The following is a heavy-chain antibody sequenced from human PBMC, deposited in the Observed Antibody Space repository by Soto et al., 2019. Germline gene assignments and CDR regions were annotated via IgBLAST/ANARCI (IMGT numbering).Heavy chain of an antibody. CDR3: ARALLTDGMDV. CDR1: GGSIRSGGYY. Sequence: SETLSLTCAVSGGSIRSGGYYGRWIRQHPGKGLEWIGYIYYSGSTYYNPSLKSRVTISVDTSKNQFSLKLSSVTAADTAVYYCARALLTDGMDVWGQGTTVTVPS. J-gene: IGHJ6*02. V-gene: IGHV4-31*11. CDR2: IYYSGST.